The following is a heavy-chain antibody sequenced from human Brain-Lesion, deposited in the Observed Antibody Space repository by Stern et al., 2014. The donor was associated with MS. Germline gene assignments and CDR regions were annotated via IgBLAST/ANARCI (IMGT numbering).Heavy chain of an antibody. CDR3: ARGRVVPGFQYYATDV. V-gene: IGHV4-61*02. CDR2: IFNSGST. D-gene: IGHD2-2*01. J-gene: IGHJ6*02. Sequence: QVQLQQSGPGLVKPSQTLSLSCTVSGGSISSGGYYWSWIRQPAGKGLEWIGRIFNSGSTSYNPSPKSRVTTSKDTSKNLFSLRRNSMTAADTAVYYCARGRVVPGFQYYATDVWGQGTTVIVSS. CDR1: GGSISSGGYY.